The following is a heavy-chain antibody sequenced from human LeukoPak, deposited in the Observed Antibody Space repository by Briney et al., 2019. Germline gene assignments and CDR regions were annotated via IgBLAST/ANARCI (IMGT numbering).Heavy chain of an antibody. CDR2: SSSSTTNM. CDR1: GVTLSSES. CDR3: ARGRDYAFDV. D-gene: IGHD3-10*01. J-gene: IGHJ3*01. V-gene: IGHV3-48*02. Sequence: GESLRLSCVASGVTLSSESMNWVRQAPGKGLEWIPHSSSSTTNMYYADSVKGRFTISRDNTKNSLYLQLESLRDEDTAVYYCARGRDYAFDVWGQGTMVTVSS.